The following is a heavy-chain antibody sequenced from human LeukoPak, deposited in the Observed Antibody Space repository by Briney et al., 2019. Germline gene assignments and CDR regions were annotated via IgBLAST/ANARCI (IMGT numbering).Heavy chain of an antibody. J-gene: IGHJ4*02. D-gene: IGHD3-22*01. CDR3: ARHLGGYPSYYFDT. CDR1: GDSFTNYW. Sequence: GESLKISCKGSGDSFTNYWIGWVRQMPGKGLEWMGIIYPGDSDTRYSPSFQGQVAISADKSISTAYLRWGSLKASDTAMYYCARHLGGYPSYYFDTWGQGTLVTVSS. CDR2: IYPGDSDT. V-gene: IGHV5-51*01.